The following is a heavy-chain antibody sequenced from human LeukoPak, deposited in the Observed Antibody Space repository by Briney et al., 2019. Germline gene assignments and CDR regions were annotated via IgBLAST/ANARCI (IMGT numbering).Heavy chain of an antibody. V-gene: IGHV4-39*01. CDR1: GGSISSSSYY. J-gene: IGHJ4*02. D-gene: IGHD3-3*01. CDR2: IYYSGST. CDR3: ARSRDFWSGYFSY. Sequence: SETLSLTCTVSGGSISSSSYYWGWIRQPPGKGLEWIGSIYYSGSTYYNPSLKSRVTISVDTSKNQFSLKLSSVTAADTAVYYCARSRDFWSGYFSYWGQGTLVTVSS.